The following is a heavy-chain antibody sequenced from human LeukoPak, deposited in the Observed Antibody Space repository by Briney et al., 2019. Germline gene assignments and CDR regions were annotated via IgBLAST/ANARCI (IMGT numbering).Heavy chain of an antibody. CDR1: GFTLSSNY. V-gene: IGHV3-53*01. D-gene: IGHD2-15*01. J-gene: IGHJ1*01. Sequence: GEPLRHSCAASGFTLSSNYMSWFRQAPGKGLKRVSATYSGGSTYYADSVKGRFTISSDNSKNTLYLQMNSLKAEDTAIYYCARAQDYCSGSTCYGYFQYWGQGTLVTVSS. CDR2: TYSGGST. CDR3: ARAQDYCSGSTCYGYFQY.